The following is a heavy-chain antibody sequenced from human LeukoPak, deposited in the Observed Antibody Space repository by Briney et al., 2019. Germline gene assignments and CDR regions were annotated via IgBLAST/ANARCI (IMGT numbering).Heavy chain of an antibody. CDR3: ARAPYGSGNYNHYYYYMDV. D-gene: IGHD3-10*01. CDR1: GGTFSTYA. Sequence: ASVKVSCKASGGTFSTYAISWVRQAPGQGLEWMGGIVPIFGATNYAQKFQDRVTITTDESTSTAYMEVSSLRSEDTAVYYCARAPYGSGNYNHYYYYMDVWGKGTTVTVSS. J-gene: IGHJ6*03. CDR2: IVPIFGAT. V-gene: IGHV1-69*05.